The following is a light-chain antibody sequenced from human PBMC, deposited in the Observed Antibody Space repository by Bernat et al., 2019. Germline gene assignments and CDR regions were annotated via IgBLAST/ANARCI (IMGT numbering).Light chain of an antibody. CDR2: DVS. CDR3: SSYTSSSPGV. Sequence: QSALTQPASVSGSPGQSITNSCTGTSSDVGGYNYVSWYQQHPGKAPKLMIYDVSNRPSGVSNRFSGSKSGNTASLTISVLQAEDEADYYCSSYTSSSPGVFGGGTKLTVL. J-gene: IGLJ3*02. CDR1: SSDVGGYNY. V-gene: IGLV2-14*01.